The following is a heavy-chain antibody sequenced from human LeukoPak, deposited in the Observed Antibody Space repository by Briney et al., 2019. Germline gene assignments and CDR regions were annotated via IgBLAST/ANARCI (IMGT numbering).Heavy chain of an antibody. V-gene: IGHV1-2*02. D-gene: IGHD3-3*01. CDR3: ARTDYDFWSGHMDV. CDR1: GYTYTGYY. CDR2: INPNSGGT. Sequence: GASVKVSCKASGYTYTGYYMHWVRQAPGQGLEWMGWINPNSGGTNYAQKFQGRVSMTRDTSISTAYMELSRLRSDDTAVYYCARTDYDFWSGHMDVWGKGTTVTVSS. J-gene: IGHJ6*03.